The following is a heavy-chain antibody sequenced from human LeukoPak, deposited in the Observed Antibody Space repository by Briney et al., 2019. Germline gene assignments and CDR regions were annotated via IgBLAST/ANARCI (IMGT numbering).Heavy chain of an antibody. CDR2: ISASSNYI. CDR3: ARVVNGYVDY. Sequence: GGSLSLSCAASGFTFSNTNMNWVRQAPGQGLKWVSFISASSNYIYYADSVKGRFTISRDNAQNSLYLQMNSLRAEDTAVYFCARVVNGYVDYWGQGTLVTVSS. D-gene: IGHD2-8*01. V-gene: IGHV3-21*06. CDR1: GFTFSNTN. J-gene: IGHJ4*02.